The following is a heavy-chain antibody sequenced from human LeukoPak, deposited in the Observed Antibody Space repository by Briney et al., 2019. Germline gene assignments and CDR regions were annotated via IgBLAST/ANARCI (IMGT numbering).Heavy chain of an antibody. CDR1: GGSFSSYA. CDR3: ARAGAFGYSGSYYRFDY. Sequence: SVKVSCKASGGSFSSYAISWVRQAPGQGLEWTGGIIPIFVTANYAQKFQGRVTITADESTSTAYMELSSLRSEDTAVYYCARAGAFGYSGSYYRFDYWGQGTLVTVSS. V-gene: IGHV1-69*01. J-gene: IGHJ4*02. CDR2: IIPIFVTA. D-gene: IGHD1-26*01.